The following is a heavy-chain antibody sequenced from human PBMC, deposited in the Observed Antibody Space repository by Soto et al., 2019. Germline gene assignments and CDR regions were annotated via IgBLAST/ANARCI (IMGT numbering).Heavy chain of an antibody. J-gene: IGHJ5*02. Sequence: GGSLRLSCAASGFTFSSYWMSWVRQAPGKGLEWVANIKQDGSEKYYVDSVKGRFTISRDNAKNSLYLQMNSLRAEDTAVYYCARGMMVYAPNWFDPWGQGTLVTVSS. CDR2: IKQDGSEK. CDR3: ARGMMVYAPNWFDP. V-gene: IGHV3-7*01. CDR1: GFTFSSYW. D-gene: IGHD2-8*01.